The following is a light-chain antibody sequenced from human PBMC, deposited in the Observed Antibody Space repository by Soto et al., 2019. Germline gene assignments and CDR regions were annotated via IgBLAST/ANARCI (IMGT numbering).Light chain of an antibody. J-gene: IGLJ1*01. CDR1: SSDVGGYNY. V-gene: IGLV2-8*01. CDR3: SSYAGSSNV. Sequence: QSALTQPPSASGSPGQSVAISCTGTSSDVGGYNYVSWYQQHPGKAPKLMIYEVNKRPSGVPDRFSGSKSGNTASLTVSGLQDEDEAYYYCSSYAGSSNVFGTGTKVTVL. CDR2: EVN.